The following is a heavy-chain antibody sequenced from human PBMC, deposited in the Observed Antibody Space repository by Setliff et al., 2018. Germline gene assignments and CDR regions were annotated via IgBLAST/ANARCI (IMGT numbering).Heavy chain of an antibody. CDR1: GGTFSSYG. Sequence: SVKVSCKASGGTFSSYGIAWVRQAPGQGLEWMGGIMAIFGPANYAQMFQGRVTITTDESTSTAYMELRSLRSDDTAVYYCARVRGGQGTLVTVSS. CDR2: IMAIFGPA. CDR3: ARVR. V-gene: IGHV1-69*05. J-gene: IGHJ4*02.